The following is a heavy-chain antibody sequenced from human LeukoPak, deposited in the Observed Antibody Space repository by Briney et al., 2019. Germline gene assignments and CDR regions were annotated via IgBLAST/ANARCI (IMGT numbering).Heavy chain of an antibody. V-gene: IGHV6-1*01. CDR1: GDSVSSNSAA. D-gene: IGHD6-13*01. Sequence: SQTLSLTCAISGDSVSSNSAAWNWIRQSPLRGLEWLGRTYYRSKWYNDYALSVKSRITINPDTSKNQFSLQLNSVTPEDTAVYYCARGSIAAAGIWYFDYWGQGTLVTVSS. CDR2: TYYRSKWYN. CDR3: ARGSIAAAGIWYFDY. J-gene: IGHJ4*02.